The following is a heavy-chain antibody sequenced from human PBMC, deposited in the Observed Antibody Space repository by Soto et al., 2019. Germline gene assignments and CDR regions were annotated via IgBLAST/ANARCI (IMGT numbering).Heavy chain of an antibody. J-gene: IGHJ4*02. CDR3: ARDLSASYSFDY. Sequence: GGSLRLSCAASGFTFSSYAMHWVRQAPGKGLEWVAVISYDGSNKYYADSVKGRFTISRDNSKNTLYLQMNSLRAEDTAVYYCARDLSASYSFDYWGQGTLVTVS. CDR1: GFTFSSYA. D-gene: IGHD3-10*01. V-gene: IGHV3-30-3*01. CDR2: ISYDGSNK.